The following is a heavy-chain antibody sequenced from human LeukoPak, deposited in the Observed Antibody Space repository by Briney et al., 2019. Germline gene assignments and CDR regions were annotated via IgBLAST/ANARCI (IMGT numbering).Heavy chain of an antibody. D-gene: IGHD6-13*01. CDR1: AYTFTGYY. CDR2: INPNSGGT. Sequence: ASVKVSCKAYAYTFTGYYVHWVRQAPGQGLEWMGWINPNSGGTNYAQKFQGRVTMTRDTSISTAYMELSRLISDDTAVYYCARASVAAAGDFDYWGQGTLVTVSS. J-gene: IGHJ4*02. CDR3: ARASVAAAGDFDY. V-gene: IGHV1-2*02.